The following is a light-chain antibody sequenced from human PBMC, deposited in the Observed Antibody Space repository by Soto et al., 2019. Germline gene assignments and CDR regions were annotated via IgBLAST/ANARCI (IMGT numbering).Light chain of an antibody. CDR2: WAS. J-gene: IGKJ1*01. Sequence: DIVMTQSPDSLAVSLGERATINCKSSQTLLYGSNNKNYLAWYQQKPGQPPKLLIYWASTRESGVPDRFSGSGSGTDFTLTISSLRAEDVAVYYCQQYYTTPWTFGQGTKVEIK. CDR3: QQYYTTPWT. V-gene: IGKV4-1*01. CDR1: QTLLYGSNNKNY.